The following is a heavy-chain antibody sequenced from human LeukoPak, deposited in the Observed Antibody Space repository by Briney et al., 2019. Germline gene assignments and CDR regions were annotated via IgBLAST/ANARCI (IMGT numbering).Heavy chain of an antibody. Sequence: GVSQTLPCAPSGFTLYEYRMRWLPHATGKALEWVTGFNWYGGSTGYADAVKGRFTITRGNAKNSLYLQMNSLRAEDTALYYCARDRNGYDAFDIWGQGTMVTVSS. CDR2: FNWYGGST. CDR1: GFTLYEYR. D-gene: IGHD1-1*01. CDR3: ARDRNGYDAFDI. V-gene: IGHV3-20*04. J-gene: IGHJ3*02.